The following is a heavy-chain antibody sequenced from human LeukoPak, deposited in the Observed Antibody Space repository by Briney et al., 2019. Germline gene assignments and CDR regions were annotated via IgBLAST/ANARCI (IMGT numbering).Heavy chain of an antibody. CDR1: GGSTSSGDYY. CDR2: IYYSGST. D-gene: IGHD6-13*01. V-gene: IGHV4-30-4*01. J-gene: IGHJ4*02. CDR3: ARVEGSSWYYFDY. Sequence: SETLSLTCTVSGGSTSSGDYYWSWIRQPPGKGLEWIGYIYYSGSTYYNPSLKSRVTISVDTSKNQFSLKLSSVTAADTAVYYCARVEGSSWYYFDYWGQGTLVTVSS.